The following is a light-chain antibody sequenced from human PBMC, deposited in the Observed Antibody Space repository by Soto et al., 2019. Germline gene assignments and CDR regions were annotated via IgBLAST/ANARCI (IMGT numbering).Light chain of an antibody. Sequence: IRITQTPSTLSASVGDRVPLTFRASQSISSWLAWYQQKPGKAPKLLIYDASSLESGVPSRFSGSGSGTEFTLTISSLQPDDFATYYCQQYNSYMWTFGQGTKVDVK. CDR3: QQYNSYMWT. CDR2: DAS. CDR1: QSISSW. J-gene: IGKJ1*01. V-gene: IGKV1-5*01.